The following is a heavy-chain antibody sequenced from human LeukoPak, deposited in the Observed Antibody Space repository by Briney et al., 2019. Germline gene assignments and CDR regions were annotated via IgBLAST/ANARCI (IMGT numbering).Heavy chain of an antibody. J-gene: IGHJ4*02. V-gene: IGHV4-61*02. CDR2: IYPSGNT. D-gene: IGHD3-10*01. CDR1: GGSISSRGYY. CDR3: ARDPAAGPGNY. Sequence: PSQTLSLTCTVSGGSISSRGYYWTWSRQSAGKGLEWIGRIYPSGNTNYNPSLKSRVTISLDASKNQFSLMLSSVTAADTAVYYCARDPAAGPGNYWGQGTLVTVSS.